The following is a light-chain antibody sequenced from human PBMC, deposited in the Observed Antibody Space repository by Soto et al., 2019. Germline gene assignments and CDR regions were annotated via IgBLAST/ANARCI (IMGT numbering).Light chain of an antibody. J-gene: IGKJ4*01. CDR2: DAS. V-gene: IGKV3-11*01. CDR1: QSVSSY. CDR3: QQRSNWPT. Sequence: EIVLTQSPATLSLSPGERATLSCRASQSVSSYLAWYQQKPGQAPRLLIYDASNRATGIPARFSGSGSGTAFPLTISSLEAEDFAVYYCQQRSNWPTFGGGTKVEIK.